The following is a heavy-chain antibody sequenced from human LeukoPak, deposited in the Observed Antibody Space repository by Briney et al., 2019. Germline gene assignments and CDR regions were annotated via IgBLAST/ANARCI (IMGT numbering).Heavy chain of an antibody. CDR3: ATPDSSGYYYLY. CDR2: IYTRGST. J-gene: IGHJ4*02. D-gene: IGHD3-22*01. Sequence: SSETLSLTCNVSGGSISSGRYYWSWIRQPAGKGLEWIGRIYTRGSTNYNPSLKSRVTMSVDTSKNQFSLKLSSVTAADTAVYYCATPDSSGYYYLYWGQGTLVTVSS. V-gene: IGHV4-61*02. CDR1: GGSISSGRYY.